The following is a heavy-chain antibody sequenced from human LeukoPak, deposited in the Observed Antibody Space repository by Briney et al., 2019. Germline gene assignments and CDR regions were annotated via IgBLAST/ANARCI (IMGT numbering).Heavy chain of an antibody. Sequence: ASVKVSCKASGYTFTGYYMHWVRQATGQGLEWMGWINPNTGGTNFAQKFRGRVTMTRYRSISTAYMELSRLTFEDTAVYYCARMAVSGRDNWFDPWGQGTLVTVSS. V-gene: IGHV1-2*02. D-gene: IGHD6-19*01. CDR3: ARMAVSGRDNWFDP. CDR1: GYTFTGYY. CDR2: INPNTGGT. J-gene: IGHJ5*02.